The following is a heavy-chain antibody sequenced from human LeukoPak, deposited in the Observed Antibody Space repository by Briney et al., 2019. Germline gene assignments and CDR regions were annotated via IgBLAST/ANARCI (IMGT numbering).Heavy chain of an antibody. CDR3: ARFSAGHGYEIRGVLDY. D-gene: IGHD6-19*01. J-gene: IGHJ4*02. CDR1: GGSISSGDYC. CDR2: IYYSGST. V-gene: IGHV4-30-4*01. Sequence: PSQTLSLTCTVSGGSISSGDYCWSWIRQPPGKGLEWIGYIYYSGSTYYNPSLKSRVTISVDTSKNQFSLKLSSVTAADTAVYYCARFSAGHGYEIRGVLDYWGQGTLVTASS.